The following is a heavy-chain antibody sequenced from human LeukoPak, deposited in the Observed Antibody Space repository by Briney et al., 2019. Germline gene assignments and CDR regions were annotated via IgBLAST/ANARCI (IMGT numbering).Heavy chain of an antibody. Sequence: GGSLRLSCAASGFTFSSYAMSWVRQAPGKGLEWVSGISGSGGSTYYADSVKGRFTISRDNSKNTLYLQMNSLRAEDTAVYYCAPTRATPLDGDFAYWGQGTLVTVSS. V-gene: IGHV3-23*01. D-gene: IGHD2-21*01. CDR2: ISGSGGST. CDR1: GFTFSSYA. CDR3: APTRATPLDGDFAY. J-gene: IGHJ4*02.